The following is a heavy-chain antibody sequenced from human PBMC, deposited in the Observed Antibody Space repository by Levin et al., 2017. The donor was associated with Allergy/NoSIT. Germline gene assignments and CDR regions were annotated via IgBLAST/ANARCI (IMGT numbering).Heavy chain of an antibody. V-gene: IGHV4-61*01. CDR3: ARDKVRASANGNYYYGMDV. Sequence: PSETLSLTCTVSGGSFSRGSYWSWIRQPPGKGLEWIGHISDSGSTKYNPSLKSRVIISIDTSKNQFSLKLSSVTAADTAVYYCARDKVRASANGNYYYGMDVWGQGTTVTVSS. CDR2: ISDSGST. J-gene: IGHJ6*02. D-gene: IGHD2-21*01. CDR1: GGSFSRGSY.